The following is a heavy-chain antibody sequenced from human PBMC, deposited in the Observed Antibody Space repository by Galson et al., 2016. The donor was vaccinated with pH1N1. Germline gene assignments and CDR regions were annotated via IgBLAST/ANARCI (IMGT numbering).Heavy chain of an antibody. Sequence: SVKVSCKASGYTFAKYYVHWVRQAPGQGLEWMGIINPSSDSTRYAQKFEDRVTMTTDTSTTTVYMELSSLRSEDTAVYYCARDPSLSGGDCYLGGAFDIWGQGTMVTVSS. J-gene: IGHJ3*02. V-gene: IGHV1-46*01. CDR2: INPSSDST. CDR1: GYTFAKYY. CDR3: ARDPSLSGGDCYLGGAFDI. D-gene: IGHD2-21*02.